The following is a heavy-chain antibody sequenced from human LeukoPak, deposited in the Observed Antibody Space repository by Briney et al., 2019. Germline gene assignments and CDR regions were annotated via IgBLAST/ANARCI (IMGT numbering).Heavy chain of an antibody. CDR1: GFTFSNAY. J-gene: IGHJ5*01. CDR2: IGYDGTKK. CDR3: ARGSGYYYNWLDS. D-gene: IGHD3-22*01. Sequence: GGSLRLSCAASGFTFSNAYMNWVRQAPGKGLEWVAVIGYDGTKKYYADSVKGRFTISRDDSKNTLYLQMNSLRAEDTAVYYCARGSGYYYNWLDSWGQGTLVTVSS. V-gene: IGHV3-33*08.